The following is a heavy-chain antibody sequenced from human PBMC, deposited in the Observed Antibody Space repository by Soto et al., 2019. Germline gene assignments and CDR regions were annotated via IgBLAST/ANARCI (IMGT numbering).Heavy chain of an antibody. V-gene: IGHV3-74*03. D-gene: IGHD1-1*01. CDR1: GFNFRDYW. CDR3: VRKMTDGTAVDY. CDR2: VDRHDYSK. J-gene: IGHJ4*02. Sequence: DVQLVESGGGLFQPGGSMRLSCVASGFNFRDYWMHWVRQAPGKGLDWLSRVDRHDYSKTYADSVKGRFTISMDNAKNTLYLQMSSLTVEDTAVYYCVRKMTDGTAVDYWGQGTLVSVSS.